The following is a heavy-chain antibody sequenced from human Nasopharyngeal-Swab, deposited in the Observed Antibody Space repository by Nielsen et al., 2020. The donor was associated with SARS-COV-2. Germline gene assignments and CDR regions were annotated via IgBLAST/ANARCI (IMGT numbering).Heavy chain of an antibody. D-gene: IGHD5-18*01. V-gene: IGHV4-38-2*02. CDR3: ARELSNTPKYNWCDP. Sequence: SETLSLTCTVSGYSISSGYYCSWLRQPPEKGLWWIGSIYHGGSTYYTSSLESRVTISVDTSNNHFSLKLTSVTAADTAVYYCARELSNTPKYNWCDPWGQGTLVTVSS. CDR1: GYSISSGYY. CDR2: IYHGGST. J-gene: IGHJ5*02.